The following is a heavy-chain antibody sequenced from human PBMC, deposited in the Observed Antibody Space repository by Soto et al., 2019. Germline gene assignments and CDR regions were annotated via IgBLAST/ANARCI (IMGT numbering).Heavy chain of an antibody. D-gene: IGHD3-10*01. CDR3: AKDRRVRGAYYYYYGMDV. Sequence: PGGSLRLSCAASGFTFSNYYMHWVRQAPGKGLVWVSRVNSDESSTSYADSVKGRFTISRDNAKKTLYLQMNSLRAEDTAVYYCAKDRRVRGAYYYYYGMDVWGQGTTVTVSS. CDR1: GFTFSNYY. J-gene: IGHJ6*02. V-gene: IGHV3-74*01. CDR2: VNSDESST.